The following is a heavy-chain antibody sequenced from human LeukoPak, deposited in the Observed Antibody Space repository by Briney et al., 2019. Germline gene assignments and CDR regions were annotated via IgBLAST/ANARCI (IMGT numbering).Heavy chain of an antibody. CDR2: IKQVGSEK. D-gene: IGHD5-12*01. CDR1: GFTFSSYW. V-gene: IGHV3-7*04. Sequence: GGSLRLSCAASGFTFSSYWMSWVGQAQGKGRDWGANIKQVGSEKYYVDSVKSRFTISRDNAKNSLYLQMNSLRAEDTSVYYCARAGYSGYTSEQGDAFDIWGQGTMVTVSS. J-gene: IGHJ3*02. CDR3: ARAGYSGYTSEQGDAFDI.